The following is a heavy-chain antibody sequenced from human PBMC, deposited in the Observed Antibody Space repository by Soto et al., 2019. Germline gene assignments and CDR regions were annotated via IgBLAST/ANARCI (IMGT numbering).Heavy chain of an antibody. CDR2: ISYDGTNK. Sequence: AGSIRLSCAASGVTFDDYAIHWVRQAPGKGLEWVAVISYDGTNKYYGDSVKGRFTISRDNSKSTLYLQMNSLRAEDTAVYYCAKERTYYYDSSGYSHDAFDIWGQGTMVTVSS. J-gene: IGHJ3*02. CDR3: AKERTYYYDSSGYSHDAFDI. CDR1: GVTFDDYA. V-gene: IGHV3-30*18. D-gene: IGHD3-22*01.